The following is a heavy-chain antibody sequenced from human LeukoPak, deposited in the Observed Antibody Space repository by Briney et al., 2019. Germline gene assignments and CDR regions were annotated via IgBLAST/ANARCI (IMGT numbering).Heavy chain of an antibody. CDR1: GFTFDDHG. CDR2: IKWDGGST. Sequence: CPGGSLRLSCAASGFTFDDHGMSWVRQAPGTGLEWVSGIKWDGGSTGYEDTVKGRFTISRDNAKNSLYLQMNSLRAEDTALYYCARNVGSGYYYYFDYWGQGTLVTVSS. CDR3: ARNVGSGYYYYFDY. D-gene: IGHD3-22*01. V-gene: IGHV3-20*04. J-gene: IGHJ4*02.